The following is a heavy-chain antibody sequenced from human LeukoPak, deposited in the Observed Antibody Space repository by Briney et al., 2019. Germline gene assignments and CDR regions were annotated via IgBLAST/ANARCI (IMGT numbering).Heavy chain of an antibody. CDR3: AGERVAARPGYMDV. CDR1: GGTFSSYA. D-gene: IGHD6-6*01. CDR2: IIPIFGTA. V-gene: IGHV1-69*05. Sequence: SVKVSCKASGGTFSSYAISWVRQAPGQGLEWMGGIIPIFGTANYAQKFQGRVTITTDESTSTAYMELSSLRSEDTAVYYCAGERVAARPGYMDVWGKGTTVTVS. J-gene: IGHJ6*03.